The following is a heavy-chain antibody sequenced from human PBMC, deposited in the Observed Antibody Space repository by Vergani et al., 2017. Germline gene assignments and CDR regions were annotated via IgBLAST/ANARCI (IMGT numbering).Heavy chain of an antibody. V-gene: IGHV1-2*02. CDR2: IDTKSGDT. J-gene: IGHJ6*03. CDR3: VRRTDGCRGAVCYSAPVYMDV. Sequence: QVQLVQSGSEVRKPGASVKVSCQLSGYSLTELTIHWVRQAPGQGPEWMGWIDTKSGDTSYAQQFQGRVTMTRVPSLRSAYMDLGRLTSDDSAVYYCVRRTDGCRGAVCYSAPVYMDVWGEGTTVTVSS. CDR1: GYSLTELT. D-gene: IGHD2-21*01.